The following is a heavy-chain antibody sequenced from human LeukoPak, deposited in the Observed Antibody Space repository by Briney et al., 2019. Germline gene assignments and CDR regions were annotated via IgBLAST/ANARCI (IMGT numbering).Heavy chain of an antibody. CDR3: VKDRTGYYAYSFDL. CDR1: GFTFDDYA. D-gene: IGHD3-9*01. V-gene: IGHV3-9*03. Sequence: GRALRLSCAASGFTFDDYAMHWVRQAPGKGLDWVGGINWNSGMLGYADSVKGRFTISRDNARNSLSLQMNGLRAEDMALYYCVKDRTGYYAYSFDLWGQGTLVTVS. J-gene: IGHJ3*01. CDR2: INWNSGML.